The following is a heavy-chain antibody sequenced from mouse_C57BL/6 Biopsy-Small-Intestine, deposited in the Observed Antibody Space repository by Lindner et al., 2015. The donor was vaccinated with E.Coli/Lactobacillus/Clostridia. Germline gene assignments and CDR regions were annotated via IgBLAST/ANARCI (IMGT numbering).Heavy chain of an antibody. V-gene: IGHV1-4*01. CDR3: ARDGEMAPIDWYFDL. Sequence: SVKVYLQGFWIHLHYLCYALGAPGPGQRLEWMGWINAGNGNTKYSQKFQGRVTITRDTSASTAYMELSSLRSEDTAVYYCARDGEMAPIDWYFDLWGRGTLVTVSS. CDR2: INAGNGNT. J-gene: IGHJ1*01. CDR1: IHLHYLC. D-gene: IGHD2-3*01.